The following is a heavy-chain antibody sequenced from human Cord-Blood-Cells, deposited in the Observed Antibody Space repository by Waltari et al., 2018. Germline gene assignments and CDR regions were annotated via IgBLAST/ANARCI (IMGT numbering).Heavy chain of an antibody. Sequence: QVQLVQSGSELKKPGASVKVSCKASGYTFTSYAMNWVRQAPGQGLEWMGRINTNTGNPTYAQGFTGRFVFSLDTSVSTAYLQISSLKAEDTAVYYCARDGDIVVVPAARKYGMDVWGQGTTVTVSS. J-gene: IGHJ6*02. CDR1: GYTFTSYA. D-gene: IGHD2-2*01. V-gene: IGHV7-4-1*02. CDR3: ARDGDIVVVPAARKYGMDV. CDR2: INTNTGNP.